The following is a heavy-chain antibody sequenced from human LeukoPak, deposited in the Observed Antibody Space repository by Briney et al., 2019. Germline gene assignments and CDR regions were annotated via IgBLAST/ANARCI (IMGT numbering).Heavy chain of an antibody. J-gene: IGHJ4*02. CDR1: GFTFSSYA. V-gene: IGHV3-23*01. CDR2: ISGSGGST. Sequence: PGGSLRLSCAASGFTFSSYAMSWVRQAPGKGLEWVSAISGSGGSTYYADSVKGRFTIYRDNSKNTLYLQMNSLRAEDTAVYYCAKDLSGSLVGATIDYWGQGTLVTVSS. D-gene: IGHD1-26*01. CDR3: AKDLSGSLVGATIDY.